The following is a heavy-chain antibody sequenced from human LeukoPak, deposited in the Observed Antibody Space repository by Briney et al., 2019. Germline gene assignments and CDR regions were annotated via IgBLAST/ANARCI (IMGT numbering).Heavy chain of an antibody. Sequence: PGGSLRLSCAASGFTFSSYSMNWVRQAPGKGLECVSSISSSSSYIYYADSVKGRFTISRDNAKNSLYLQMNRLRAEDTAVYYCARDREKVAAGYWGQGTLVTVSS. V-gene: IGHV3-21*01. D-gene: IGHD2-15*01. CDR3: ARDREKVAAGY. CDR1: GFTFSSYS. J-gene: IGHJ4*02. CDR2: ISSSSSYI.